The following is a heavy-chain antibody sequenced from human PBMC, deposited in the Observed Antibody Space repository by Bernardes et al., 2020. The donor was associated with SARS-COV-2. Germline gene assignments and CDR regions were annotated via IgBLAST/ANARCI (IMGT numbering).Heavy chain of an antibody. V-gene: IGHV3-74*01. CDR3: VRRFCAVSSACGNFYGMGV. J-gene: IGHJ6*02. D-gene: IGHD2-21*01. CDR1: GFTFNSSW. CDR2: INEGGSTT. Sequence: GSLRLSCAASGFTFNSSWMHWVRQVPAMGLVWVSRINEGGSTTNYADSVKGRFTISRDNAKNTLYLQMNSLRVEDTATYYCVRRFCAVSSACGNFYGMGVWGQGTTVTVSS.